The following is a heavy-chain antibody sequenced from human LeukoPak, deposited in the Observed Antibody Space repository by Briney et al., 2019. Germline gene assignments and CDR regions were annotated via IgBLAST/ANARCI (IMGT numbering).Heavy chain of an antibody. V-gene: IGHV3-48*02. CDR3: ARVAEIQLWLRSAFDY. CDR2: ISSSSSTI. D-gene: IGHD5-18*01. CDR1: GFTFSSYS. Sequence: GGSLRLSCAASGFTFSSYSMNWVRQAPGKGLEWVSYISSSSSTIYYADSVKGRFTISRDNAKNSLYLQMNSLRDEDTAVYYCARVAEIQLWLRSAFDYWGQGTVVTVSS. J-gene: IGHJ4*02.